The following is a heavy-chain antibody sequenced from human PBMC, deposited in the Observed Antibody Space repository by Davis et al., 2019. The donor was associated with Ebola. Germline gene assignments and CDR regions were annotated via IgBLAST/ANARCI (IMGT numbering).Heavy chain of an antibody. CDR2: ISGSGGST. Sequence: GGSLRLSCAASGFTFKNYNMNWVRQAPGKGLEWVSAISGSGGSTYYADSVKGRFTISRDNSKNTLYLQMNSLRAEDTAVYYCAKGSWIQLWLLDYWGQGTLVTVSS. D-gene: IGHD5-18*01. CDR1: GFTFKNYN. V-gene: IGHV3-23*01. CDR3: AKGSWIQLWLLDY. J-gene: IGHJ4*02.